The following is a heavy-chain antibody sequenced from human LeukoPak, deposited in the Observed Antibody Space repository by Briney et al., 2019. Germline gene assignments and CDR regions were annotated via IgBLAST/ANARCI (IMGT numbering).Heavy chain of an antibody. CDR2: ISSSGGAT. Sequence: GSLRLSCSVSGFTFSTSTMHWVRQAPGKGLEYVSAISSSGGATYYADSVKGRFTISRDNSKNTLYLQMSSLRAEDAALYYCVRPYDYWGQGTPVTISS. V-gene: IGHV3-64D*06. CDR3: VRPYDY. CDR1: GFTFSTST. J-gene: IGHJ4*02.